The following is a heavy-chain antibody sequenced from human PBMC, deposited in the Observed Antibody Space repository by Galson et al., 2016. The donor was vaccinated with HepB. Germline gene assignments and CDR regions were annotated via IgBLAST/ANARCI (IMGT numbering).Heavy chain of an antibody. J-gene: IGHJ2*01. CDR3: ARGAGIVVLVLEDCYLDL. CDR2: IYNDGTT. D-gene: IGHD2-15*01. V-gene: IGHV3-66*01. Sequence: SLRLSCAASGFTVSSHYVSWVRQAPGTGLEWVSVIYNDGTTYYSDSVKGRFTISRDNSKNTVDLQMNSLRAEDTAVYYCARGAGIVVLVLEDCYLDLWGRGTLVTVSS. CDR1: GFTVSSHY.